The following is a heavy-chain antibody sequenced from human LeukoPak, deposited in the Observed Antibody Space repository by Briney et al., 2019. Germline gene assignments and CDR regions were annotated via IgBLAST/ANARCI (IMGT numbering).Heavy chain of an antibody. V-gene: IGHV3-13*01. D-gene: IGHD2-21*01. CDR2: IGVTGDT. Sequence: GGSLRLSCAASGFTFSKDDFHWVRQAPGKGLEWVAAIGVTGDTYYADSVKGRFTISREDAANSLYLQMRSLGAGDTALYYCTKEFCGGCAACAGGSYYDFWGRGALVTVSS. CDR3: TKEFCGGCAACAGGSYYDF. CDR1: GFTFSKDD. J-gene: IGHJ2*01.